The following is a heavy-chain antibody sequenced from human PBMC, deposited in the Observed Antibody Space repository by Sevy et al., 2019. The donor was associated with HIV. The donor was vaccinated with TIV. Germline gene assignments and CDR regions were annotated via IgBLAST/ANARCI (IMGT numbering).Heavy chain of an antibody. J-gene: IGHJ6*02. Sequence: GGCLRLSCAASGFTFSTYGMHWVRQAPGKGLEWMAFIRFDGTIKYYTDSVKGRLTISRDNSKNTLYLQMNSLRAEDTAVYFCAKVVPIVVVPAAIDYYYGMDVWGQGTTVTVSS. CDR3: AKVVPIVVVPAAIDYYYGMDV. V-gene: IGHV3-30*02. CDR2: IRFDGTIK. D-gene: IGHD2-2*01. CDR1: GFTFSTYG.